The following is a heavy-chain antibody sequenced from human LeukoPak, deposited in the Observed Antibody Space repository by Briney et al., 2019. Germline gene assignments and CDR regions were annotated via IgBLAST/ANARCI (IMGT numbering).Heavy chain of an antibody. J-gene: IGHJ4*02. D-gene: IGHD3-22*01. CDR3: ARAHYYDSSGYSD. Sequence: ASVKVSCKASGYSFTRYDINWVQQATGQGLEWMGWMNPNSGNTGYAQKFQGRVTMTRNTSISTAYMELSSLRSEHTAVYYCARAHYYDSSGYSDRGQATLVSVSS. CDR1: GYSFTRYD. V-gene: IGHV1-8*01. CDR2: MNPNSGNT.